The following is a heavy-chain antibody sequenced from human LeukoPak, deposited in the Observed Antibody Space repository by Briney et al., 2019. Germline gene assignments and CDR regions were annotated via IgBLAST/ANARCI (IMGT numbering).Heavy chain of an antibody. Sequence: ASVKVSCTASGYTFTGYYMHWVRQAPGQGLEWMGWINPNSGGTNYAQKFQGRVTMTRDTSISTAYMELSRLRSDDTAVYYCARGTTYYYDSSGYYYSPFDYWGQGTLVTVSS. CDR2: INPNSGGT. CDR1: GYTFTGYY. J-gene: IGHJ4*02. D-gene: IGHD3-22*01. V-gene: IGHV1-2*02. CDR3: ARGTTYYYDSSGYYYSPFDY.